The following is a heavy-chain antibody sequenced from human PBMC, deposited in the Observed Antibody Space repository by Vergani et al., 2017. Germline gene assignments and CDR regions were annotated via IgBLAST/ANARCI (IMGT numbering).Heavy chain of an antibody. V-gene: IGHV3-30-3*01. J-gene: IGHJ5*02. D-gene: IGHD5-18*01. Sequence: QVQLVESGGGVVQPGRSLRLSCAASGFTFSSYAMHWVRQAPGKGLEWVAVISYDGSNKYYADSVKGRFTISRDNSKNTLYLQMNSLRAEDTAVYYCATETVDYSYGSWGQGTLVTVSS. CDR2: ISYDGSNK. CDR3: ATETVDYSYGS. CDR1: GFTFSSYA.